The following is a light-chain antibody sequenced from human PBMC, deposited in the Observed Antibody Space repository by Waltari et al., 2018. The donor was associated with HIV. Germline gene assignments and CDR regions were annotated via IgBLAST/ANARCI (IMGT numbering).Light chain of an antibody. CDR3: QQYDNLPIT. CDR2: DAS. J-gene: IGKJ5*01. Sequence: DIQMTQSPSSLSASVGDRVTITCQASQDIRNYLNWYQQKPGKAPKLLIYDASNLETGVPSRFSGSGSGTDFTFTISSLQPEDIATYYCQQYDNLPITFGQGTRLETK. CDR1: QDIRNY. V-gene: IGKV1-33*01.